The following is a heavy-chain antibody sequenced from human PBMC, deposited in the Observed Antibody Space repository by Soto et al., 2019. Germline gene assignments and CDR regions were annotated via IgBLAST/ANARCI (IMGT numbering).Heavy chain of an antibody. Sequence: GGSLRLSCAASGFTVTSNYMTWVRQAPGKGLEWVSVIYNDGSIYYADSVKGRFTISRDNSKNMLYLQMNSLRAEDSAVYYCARDIPEFNWNFDHALDIWGQGTMVTVSS. D-gene: IGHD1-20*01. V-gene: IGHV3-66*01. J-gene: IGHJ3*02. CDR3: ARDIPEFNWNFDHALDI. CDR1: GFTVTSNY. CDR2: IYNDGSI.